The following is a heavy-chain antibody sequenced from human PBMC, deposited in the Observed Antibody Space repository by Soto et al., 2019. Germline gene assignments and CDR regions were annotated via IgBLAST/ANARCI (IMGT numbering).Heavy chain of an antibody. J-gene: IGHJ3*02. D-gene: IGHD3-22*01. CDR1: GGYFHDYY. CDR2: INHSGKT. Sequence: QLQLHQWGAGLLKPSETMSLTCDVYGGYFHDYYWTWIRQPPGKGLEWIGEINHSGKTNYNPSLKSRVTISVDTPKNHFFLKLNSVTAADKAVYFCAKQDNRDYSSSYAFDIWGLGTRVTVSS. V-gene: IGHV4-34*01. CDR3: AKQDNRDYSSSYAFDI.